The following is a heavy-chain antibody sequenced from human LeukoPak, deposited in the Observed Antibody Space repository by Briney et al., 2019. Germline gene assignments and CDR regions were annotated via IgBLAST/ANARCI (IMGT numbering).Heavy chain of an antibody. CDR1: NYPITSDYY. CDR3: GRAGFGTAYNRFYYYMDV. V-gene: IGHV4-38-2*01. CDR2: IFHSGIA. Sequence: SETLSLTCAVSNYPITSDYYWVWIRQPPGQGLEWIGQIFHSGIAHYNPSLKSRVTMSVDTPRSQFSVNLNSVTAADTAVYYCGRAGFGTAYNRFYYYMDVWGKGTTVTVSS. D-gene: IGHD3-16*01. J-gene: IGHJ6*03.